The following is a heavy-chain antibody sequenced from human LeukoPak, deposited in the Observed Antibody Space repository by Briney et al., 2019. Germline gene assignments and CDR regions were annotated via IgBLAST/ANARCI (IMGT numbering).Heavy chain of an antibody. CDR3: AREVHRVGATYTPFDY. D-gene: IGHD1-26*01. CDR2: TYYRSKWYN. J-gene: IGHJ4*02. V-gene: IGHV6-1*01. Sequence: SQTLSLTCAISGDSVSSNSAAWNWIRQSPSRGLEWLGRTYYRSKWYNDYAVSVKSRITINPDTSKNQFSLKLSSVTAADTAVYYCAREVHRVGATYTPFDYWGQGTLVTVSS. CDR1: GDSVSSNSAA.